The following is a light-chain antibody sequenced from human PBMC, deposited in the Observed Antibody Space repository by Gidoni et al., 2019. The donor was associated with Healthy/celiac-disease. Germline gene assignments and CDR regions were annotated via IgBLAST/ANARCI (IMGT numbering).Light chain of an antibody. Sequence: DIQMTQYPSSLSASVGDRVTIPCRASQSISSYLNWYQQKPGKAPKLLSYAASSLQSGVPSRFSGSGSGTDFTLTISSLQPEDFATYYCQQSYSTPQITFGQGTRLEIK. J-gene: IGKJ5*01. CDR1: QSISSY. V-gene: IGKV1-39*01. CDR3: QQSYSTPQIT. CDR2: AAS.